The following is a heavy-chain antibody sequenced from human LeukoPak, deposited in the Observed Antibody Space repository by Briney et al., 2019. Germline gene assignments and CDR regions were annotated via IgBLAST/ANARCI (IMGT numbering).Heavy chain of an antibody. V-gene: IGHV4-4*02. J-gene: IGHJ4*02. D-gene: IGHD5-18*01. Sequence: PSETLSLTCAVSGGSISSSNWWSWVRQPPGKGLEWIGEIYHSGSTNYNPSLKSRVTISVDKSKNQFSLKLSSVTAADTAVYYCARAPRGYSYGFDYWGQGTLVTVSS. CDR1: GGSISSSNW. CDR3: ARAPRGYSYGFDY. CDR2: IYHSGST.